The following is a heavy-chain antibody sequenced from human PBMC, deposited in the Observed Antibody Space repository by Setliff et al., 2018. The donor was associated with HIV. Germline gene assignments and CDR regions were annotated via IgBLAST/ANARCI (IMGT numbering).Heavy chain of an antibody. V-gene: IGHV4-59*01. J-gene: IGHJ3*01. CDR1: SGSISPYY. CDR2: VDYSGDA. D-gene: IGHD1-7*01. CDR3: TRGPGGTVPKPVEAFDV. Sequence: KPSETLSLTCAVSSGSISPYYWSWIRQPPGKGLEWIGYVDYSGDAEYNPSLQSRATISRDPSKNQVSLKLDSATAADTAVYYCTRGPGGTVPKPVEAFDVWGQGALVTVSS.